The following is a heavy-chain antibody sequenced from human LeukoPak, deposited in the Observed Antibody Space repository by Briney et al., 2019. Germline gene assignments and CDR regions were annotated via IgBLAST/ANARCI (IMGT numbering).Heavy chain of an antibody. Sequence: SETLSLTCTVSGGSISNYYWGWIRQPPGKGLEWIGSIYYSGSTYYNPSLKSRVTISVDTSKNQFSLKLSSVTAADTAVYYCASISAYYYYGMDVWGQGTTVTVSS. V-gene: IGHV4-39*01. CDR1: GGSISNYY. CDR2: IYYSGST. D-gene: IGHD2-21*01. CDR3: ASISAYYYYGMDV. J-gene: IGHJ6*02.